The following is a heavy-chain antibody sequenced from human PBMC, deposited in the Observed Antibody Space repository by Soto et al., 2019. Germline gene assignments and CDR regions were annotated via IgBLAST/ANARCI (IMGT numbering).Heavy chain of an antibody. CDR1: GNSFSSHA. J-gene: IGHJ4*02. D-gene: IGHD6-13*01. CDR3: ARGGALSTSWYWGDGVDS. V-gene: IGHV1-69*06. CDR2: IIPVFDTP. Sequence: SVEVSCKSSGNSFSSHAITWVRQAPGQGLEWMGGIIPVFDTPTYARRFQDRVTITADKSTNTSYMELRSLRSEDTAVYYCARGGALSTSWYWGDGVDSWGPETKVTVXS.